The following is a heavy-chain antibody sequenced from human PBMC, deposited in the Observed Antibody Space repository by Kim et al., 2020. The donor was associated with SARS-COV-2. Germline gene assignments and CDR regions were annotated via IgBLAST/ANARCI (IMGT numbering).Heavy chain of an antibody. CDR3: SSALGH. D-gene: IGHD3-16*02. CDR2: IYTSGRT. J-gene: IGHJ4*02. V-gene: IGHV4-4*07. CDR1: GDSLSSDY. Sequence: SETLSLTCTVSGDSLSSDYWSWNRQPAGKGLEWIGRIYTSGRTNYNPSLQSRVTMSVDMSNNQFSLQLSSVTAADTAAYYCSSALGHWGQGTLFTVS.